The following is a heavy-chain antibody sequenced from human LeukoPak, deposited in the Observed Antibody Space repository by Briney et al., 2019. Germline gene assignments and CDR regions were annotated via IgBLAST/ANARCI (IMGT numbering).Heavy chain of an antibody. J-gene: IGHJ6*02. V-gene: IGHV4-34*01. Sequence: SETLSLTCAVSGGSFSGYYWSWIRQPPGKGLEWIGEINHSGSTNYNPSLKSRVTTSVDTSKNQFSLKLSSVTAADTAVYYCARSRPNLYCSSTSCYHYYYYGMDVWGQGTTVTVSS. CDR3: ARSRPNLYCSSTSCYHYYYYGMDV. D-gene: IGHD2-2*01. CDR2: INHSGST. CDR1: GGSFSGYY.